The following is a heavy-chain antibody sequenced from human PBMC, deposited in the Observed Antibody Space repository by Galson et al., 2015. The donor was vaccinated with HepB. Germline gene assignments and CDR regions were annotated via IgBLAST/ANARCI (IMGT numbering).Heavy chain of an antibody. Sequence: SLRLSCAASGFTFSSYSMNWVRQAPGKGLEWVSSISSSSSYIYYADSVKGRFTISRDNAKNSLYLQMNSLRAEDTAVYYCARDYLPTLPAAMVWSDYWGQGTLVTVSS. CDR3: ARDYLPTLPAAMVWSDY. D-gene: IGHD2-2*01. V-gene: IGHV3-21*01. CDR1: GFTFSSYS. CDR2: ISSSSSYI. J-gene: IGHJ4*02.